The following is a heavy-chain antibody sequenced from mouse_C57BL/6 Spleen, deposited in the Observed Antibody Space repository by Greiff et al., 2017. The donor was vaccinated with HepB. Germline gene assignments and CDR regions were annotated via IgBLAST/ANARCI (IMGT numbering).Heavy chain of an antibody. D-gene: IGHD1-1*01. CDR2: IYPGSGST. J-gene: IGHJ4*01. V-gene: IGHV1-55*01. CDR3: AREGYYGSSYGYYAMDY. Sequence: VQLQQPGAELVKPGASVKMSCKASGYTFTSYWITWVKQRPGQGLEWIGDIYPGSGSTNYNEKFKSKATLTVDTSSSTAYMQLSSLTSEDSAVYYCAREGYYGSSYGYYAMDYWGQGTSVTVSS. CDR1: GYTFTSYW.